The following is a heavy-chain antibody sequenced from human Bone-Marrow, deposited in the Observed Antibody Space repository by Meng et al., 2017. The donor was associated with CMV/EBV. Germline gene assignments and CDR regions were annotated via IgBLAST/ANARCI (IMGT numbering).Heavy chain of an antibody. CDR2: IYSTGST. D-gene: IGHD3-22*01. V-gene: IGHV3-66*03. CDR3: VRDVGSWATYDGSGNYVSPI. CDR1: GFIVSSDY. Sequence: GESLKIFCAASGFIVSSDYMSWVRQAPGKRLEWVSLIYSTGSTYYADSVKGRITISRENPKNTVYLQMNSLRTDDTAVYYCVRDVGSWATYDGSGNYVSPIWGQGTLVTVSS. J-gene: IGHJ4*02.